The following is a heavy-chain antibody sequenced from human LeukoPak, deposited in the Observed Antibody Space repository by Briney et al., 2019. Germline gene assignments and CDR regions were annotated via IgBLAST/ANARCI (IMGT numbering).Heavy chain of an antibody. V-gene: IGHV3-23*01. CDR1: GFTFSSYA. CDR2: ISGSGGST. CDR3: ARVDCSGGSCLGDAFDI. J-gene: IGHJ3*02. D-gene: IGHD2-15*01. Sequence: PGGSLRLSCAASGFTFSSYAMSWVRQAPGKGLEWVSAISGSGGSTYYADSVKGRFTISRDNSKNTLYLQMNSLRAEDTAVYYCARVDCSGGSCLGDAFDIWGQGTMVTVSS.